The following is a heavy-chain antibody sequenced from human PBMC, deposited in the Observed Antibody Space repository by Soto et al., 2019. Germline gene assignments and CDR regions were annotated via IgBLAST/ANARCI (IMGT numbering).Heavy chain of an antibody. CDR1: GFTFSNAW. CDR3: TTYRVLRFLQAIDY. D-gene: IGHD3-3*01. J-gene: IGHJ4*02. CDR2: IKSKTDGGTT. V-gene: IGHV3-15*07. Sequence: GGSLRLSCAASGFTFSNAWMNWVRQAPGKGLEWVGRIKSKTDGGTTDYAAPVKGRFTISRDDSKNTLYLQMNSLKTEDTAVYYCTTYRVLRFLQAIDYWGQGTLVTVSS.